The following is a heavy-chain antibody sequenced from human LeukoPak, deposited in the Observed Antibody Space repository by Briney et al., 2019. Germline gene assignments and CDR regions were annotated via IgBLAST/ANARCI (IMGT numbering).Heavy chain of an antibody. D-gene: IGHD3-9*01. J-gene: IGHJ4*02. CDR2: INTNTGNP. Sequence: ASVKVSCKASGYTFTSYAMNWVRQAPGQGLEWIGWINTNTGNPTYAQGFTGRFVFSLDTSVSTAYLQISSLKAEDTAVYYCARYYDILTGYYSGDDYWGQGTLVTVSS. CDR3: ARYYDILTGYYSGDDY. CDR1: GYTFTSYA. V-gene: IGHV7-4-1*02.